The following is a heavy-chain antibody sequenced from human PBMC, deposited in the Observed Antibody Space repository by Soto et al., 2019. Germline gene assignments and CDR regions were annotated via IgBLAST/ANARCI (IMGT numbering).Heavy chain of an antibody. V-gene: IGHV3-23*01. Sequence: GGSLRLSCAASGFTFSSYAMSWVRQAPGKGLEWVSAISGSGGSTYYADSVKGRFTISRDNSKNTLYLQMNSLRAEDTAVYYCAKGSLTFGGVIAPLDYWGQEALLTVSS. J-gene: IGHJ4*02. CDR1: GFTFSSYA. D-gene: IGHD3-16*02. CDR3: AKGSLTFGGVIAPLDY. CDR2: ISGSGGST.